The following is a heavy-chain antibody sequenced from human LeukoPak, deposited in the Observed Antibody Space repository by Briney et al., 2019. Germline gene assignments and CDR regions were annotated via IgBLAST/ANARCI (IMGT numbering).Heavy chain of an antibody. V-gene: IGHV5-51*01. Sequence: GESLKISCKGSGYSFTSYWIGWVRQMPGKGLEWMGIIYPGDSDTRYSPSFQGQVTISADKSISAAYLQWSSLKASDTAMYYCARTRDSGGWYLLFFDYWGQGTLVTVSS. D-gene: IGHD6-19*01. CDR2: IYPGDSDT. CDR1: GYSFTSYW. J-gene: IGHJ4*02. CDR3: ARTRDSGGWYLLFFDY.